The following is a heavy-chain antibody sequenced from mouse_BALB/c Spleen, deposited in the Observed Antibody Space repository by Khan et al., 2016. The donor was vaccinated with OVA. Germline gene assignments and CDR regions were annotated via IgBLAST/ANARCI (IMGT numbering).Heavy chain of an antibody. CDR2: IWGGGST. CDR3: AKGVWSYYYAVDY. V-gene: IGHV2-6-5*01. D-gene: IGHD2-10*02. CDR1: GFSLTDYG. Sequence: VELVESGPGLVAPSQSLSITCSVSGFSLTDYGVSWIRQPPGKGLEWLGVIWGGGSTFYNSVLESRLSISKDNSKSQVFLKMNSLQTDDTAMYYCAKGVWSYYYAVDYWGQGTSGTVSS. J-gene: IGHJ4*01.